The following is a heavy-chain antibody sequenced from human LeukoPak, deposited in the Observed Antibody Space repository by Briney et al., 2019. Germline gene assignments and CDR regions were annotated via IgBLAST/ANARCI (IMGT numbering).Heavy chain of an antibody. CDR3: AKGLYYDILTGNWFDP. Sequence: GGSLRLSCAASGFNFDYYAMHWVRQVPGKGLEWVAGITWNSDSTGYGDSVKGRFTISRDNAQNSLYLEMNSLRAEDTAFYYCAKGLYYDILTGNWFDPWGQGTLVTVSS. J-gene: IGHJ5*02. V-gene: IGHV3-9*01. CDR2: ITWNSDST. CDR1: GFNFDYYA. D-gene: IGHD3-9*01.